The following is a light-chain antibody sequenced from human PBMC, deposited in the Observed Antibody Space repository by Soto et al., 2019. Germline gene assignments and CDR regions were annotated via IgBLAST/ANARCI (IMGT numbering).Light chain of an antibody. V-gene: IGKV1-5*03. Sequence: DIQMTQSPSTVSASVGDRVTITCRASQNIVRSLAWYQQKPGKAPKVLIYTASNLESGAPSRFSGSGSGTEFTLTISSLQPDDLATYYCQQYNSDSSFGGGTKVDIK. CDR3: QQYNSDSS. CDR2: TAS. CDR1: QNIVRS. J-gene: IGKJ4*01.